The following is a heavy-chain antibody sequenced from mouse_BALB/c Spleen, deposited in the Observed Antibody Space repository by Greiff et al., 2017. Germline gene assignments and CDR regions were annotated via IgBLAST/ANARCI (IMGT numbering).Heavy chain of an antibody. CDR2: INPSTGYT. J-gene: IGHJ4*01. CDR1: GYTFTSYW. D-gene: IGHD2-3*01. V-gene: IGHV1-7*01. CDR3: AGTYDGPCAMDY. Sequence: QVQLQQSGAELAKPGASVKMSCKASGYTFTSYWMHWVKQRPGQGLEWIGYINPSTGYTEYNQKFKDKATLTADKSSSTAYMQLSSLTSEDSAVYYCAGTYDGPCAMDYGGQGTSVTVSS.